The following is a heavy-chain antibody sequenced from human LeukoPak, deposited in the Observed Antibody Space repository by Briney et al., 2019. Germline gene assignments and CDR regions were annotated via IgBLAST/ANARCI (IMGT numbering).Heavy chain of an antibody. Sequence: QTGGSLRLSCAASGFTFSSYAMHWVRQAPGKGLEWVAVISYDGSNKYYADSVKGRFTISRDNSKNTLYLQMNSLRAEDTAVYYCARGFGNRFSPLDYWGQGTLVTVSS. CDR3: ARGFGNRFSPLDY. CDR2: ISYDGSNK. J-gene: IGHJ4*02. V-gene: IGHV3-30*04. CDR1: GFTFSSYA. D-gene: IGHD1-14*01.